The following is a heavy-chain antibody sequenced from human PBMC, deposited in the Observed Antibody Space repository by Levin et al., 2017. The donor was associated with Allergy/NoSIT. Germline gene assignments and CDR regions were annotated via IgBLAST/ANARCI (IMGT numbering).Heavy chain of an antibody. J-gene: IGHJ4*02. V-gene: IGHV1-46*01. Sequence: ASVKVSCKASGYTFTSYYMHWVRQAPGQGLEWMGIINPTGGSIRYAQKFQGRVTMTRDTSTSTVYMELSSLRSEDTAVYYCARLGGGRNFDYWGQGTLVTVSS. CDR2: INPTGGSI. CDR3: ARLGGGRNFDY. D-gene: IGHD2-15*01. CDR1: GYTFTSYY.